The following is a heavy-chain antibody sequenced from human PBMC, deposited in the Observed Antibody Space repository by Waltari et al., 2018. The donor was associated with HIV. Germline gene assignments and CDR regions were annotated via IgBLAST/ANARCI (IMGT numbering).Heavy chain of an antibody. V-gene: IGHV4-59*01. CDR1: GGSITSYY. CDR3: ASRGMHYYDSSGYYS. D-gene: IGHD3-22*01. CDR2: IYYSGST. Sequence: QVLLQESGPGLVKPSETLSLTCTVSGGSITSYYWSWIRQPPGKGLEWIGYIYYSGSTNYNPSRKSLATISVDTSKNQVSLKLSSVTAADTAVYYCASRGMHYYDSSGYYSWGQGTLVTVSS. J-gene: IGHJ4*02.